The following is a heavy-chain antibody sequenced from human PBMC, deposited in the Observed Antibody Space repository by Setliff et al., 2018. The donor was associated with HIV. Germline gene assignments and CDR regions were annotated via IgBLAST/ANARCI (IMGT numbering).Heavy chain of an antibody. D-gene: IGHD3-22*01. J-gene: IGHJ3*02. CDR1: GYTFTTYS. V-gene: IGHV1-3*01. CDR2: INAGNGNT. Sequence: ASVKVSCKASGYTFTTYSMNWVRQAPGQRLEWMGWINAGNGNTKYSQKFQGRVTITRDTSASTACMELSSLRSEDTAVYYCARQDDYFDSSGYYLGYDGFDIWGQGTMVTVSS. CDR3: ARQDDYFDSSGYYLGYDGFDI.